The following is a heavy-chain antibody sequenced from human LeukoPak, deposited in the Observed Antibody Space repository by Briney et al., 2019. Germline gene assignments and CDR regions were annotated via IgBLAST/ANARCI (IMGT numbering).Heavy chain of an antibody. CDR1: GFTFSGSA. Sequence: GGSLRFSCAASGFTFSGSAMHWVRQASGKGLEWVGRIRSKANSYATAYAASVKGRFTISRDDSKNTAYLQMSSLKTEDTAVYYCTRLGIVGAETRDYWGQGTLVTVSS. J-gene: IGHJ4*02. CDR3: TRLGIVGAETRDY. V-gene: IGHV3-73*01. D-gene: IGHD1-26*01. CDR2: IRSKANSYAT.